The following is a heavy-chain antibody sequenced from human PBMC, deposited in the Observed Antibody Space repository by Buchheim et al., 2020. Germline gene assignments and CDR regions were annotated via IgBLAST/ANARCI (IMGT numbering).Heavy chain of an antibody. V-gene: IGHV3-21*01. CDR2: ISSSSSYL. CDR3: ARMAPPIDY. J-gene: IGHJ4*02. Sequence: EVQLVESGGGLVKPGGSLRLSCAASGFTFSSYSMNWVRQAPGKGLELVSSISSSSSYLSYADSVKGRFTTSRANAQNSLYLQMNSLRAEDTAVYYCARMAPPIDYWGQGTL. D-gene: IGHD1-14*01. CDR1: GFTFSSYS.